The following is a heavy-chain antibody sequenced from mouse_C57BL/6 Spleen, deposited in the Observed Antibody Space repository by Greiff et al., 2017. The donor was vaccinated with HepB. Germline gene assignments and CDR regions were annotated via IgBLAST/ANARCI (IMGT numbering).Heavy chain of an antibody. CDR3: ARPSEYYGSEGWYFDV. D-gene: IGHD1-1*01. CDR2: IYPGDGDT. CDR1: GYAFSSSW. V-gene: IGHV1-82*01. Sequence: VQLQQSGPELVKPGASVTLSCKASGYAFSSSWMNWVKQRPGQGLEWIGRIYPGDGDTNYNGKFKGKAILTADKSSRTAYRQLSSLTSADSAVYVCARPSEYYGSEGWYFDVWGTGTTVTVSS. J-gene: IGHJ1*03.